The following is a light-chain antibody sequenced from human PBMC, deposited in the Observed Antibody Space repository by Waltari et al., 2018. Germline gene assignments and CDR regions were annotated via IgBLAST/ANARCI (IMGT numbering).Light chain of an antibody. CDR1: RSNIGSNY. CDR3: AAWDDSLSGPV. Sequence: QSVLTQSPSASGTPGQRVTISCSGSRSNIGSNYVYWYQQLPGTAPNLLIYRNNHRPSGVPDRFSGSKSGTSASLAIFGLRSEDDADYFCAAWDDSLSGPVFGGGTKLTVL. J-gene: IGLJ3*02. V-gene: IGLV1-47*01. CDR2: RNN.